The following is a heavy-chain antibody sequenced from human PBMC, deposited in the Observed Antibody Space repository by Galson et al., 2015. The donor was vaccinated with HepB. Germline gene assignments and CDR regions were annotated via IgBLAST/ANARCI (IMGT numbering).Heavy chain of an antibody. D-gene: IGHD2-21*02. V-gene: IGHV3-9*01. Sequence: SLRLSCAASGFTFDDYAMHWVRQAPGKGLEWVSGISWNSGSIGYADPVKGRFTISRDNAKNSLYLQMNSLRAEDTALYYCAKVYCGGDCPYWYFDLWGRGTLVTVSS. J-gene: IGHJ2*01. CDR1: GFTFDDYA. CDR3: AKVYCGGDCPYWYFDL. CDR2: ISWNSGSI.